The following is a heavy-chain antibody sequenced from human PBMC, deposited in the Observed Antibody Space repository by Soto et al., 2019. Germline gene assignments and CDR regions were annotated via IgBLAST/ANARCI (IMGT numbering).Heavy chain of an antibody. D-gene: IGHD6-25*01. CDR1: GGSISSSDFY. CDR2: MYYSGTT. V-gene: IGHV4-39*01. CDR3: AVVDSTGNWFDP. J-gene: IGHJ5*02. Sequence: PSETLSLTCTVSGGSISSSDFYWGWLRRTPGKGLEFIGSMYYSGTTYYNPSLKSRVTISVDTSKNQFTLKLISVTAADTAVYYCAVVDSTGNWFDPWGEGALVTVSS.